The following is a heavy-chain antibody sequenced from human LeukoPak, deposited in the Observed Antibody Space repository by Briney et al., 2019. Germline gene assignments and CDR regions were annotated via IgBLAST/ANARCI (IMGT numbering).Heavy chain of an antibody. CDR1: GFTFSSYS. J-gene: IGHJ4*02. Sequence: PGGSLRLSCAASGFTFSSYSMKWVRQAPGKGLEWVSYISSGSSTIHYADSVKGRFTISRDNSKNTLYLQMNSLRAEDTAVYYCARLMYYYDSSGYDWGQGTLVTVSS. CDR2: ISSGSSTI. V-gene: IGHV3-48*01. CDR3: ARLMYYYDSSGYD. D-gene: IGHD3-22*01.